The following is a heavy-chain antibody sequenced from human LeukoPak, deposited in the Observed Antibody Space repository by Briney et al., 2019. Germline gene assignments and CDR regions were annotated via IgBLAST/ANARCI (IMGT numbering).Heavy chain of an antibody. J-gene: IGHJ4*02. CDR1: SGSITSTSYY. Sequence: SETLSLTCTVSSGSITSTSYYWGWIRQPPGKGLEWIGSIYYSGKTYYNPSLKSRVTISIDTSKNQFSLKLSSVTAADTAVYYCARTRFKTAYSYDSSGYFLDYWGQGTLVTVSS. CDR2: IYYSGKT. D-gene: IGHD3-22*01. V-gene: IGHV4-39*07. CDR3: ARTRFKTAYSYDSSGYFLDY.